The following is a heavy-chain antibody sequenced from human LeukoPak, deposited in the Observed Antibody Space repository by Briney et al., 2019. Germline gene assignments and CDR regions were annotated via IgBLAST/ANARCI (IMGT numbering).Heavy chain of an antibody. CDR3: ARDSLYGSGSYLPDY. CDR2: ISAYNGNT. D-gene: IGHD3-10*01. V-gene: IGHV1-18*01. CDR1: GYTFISYG. J-gene: IGHJ4*02. Sequence: ASVKVSCKASGYTFISYGISWVRQAPGQGLEWMGWISAYNGNTNYAQKLQGRVTMTTDTSTSTAYMELRSLRSDDTAVYYCARDSLYGSGSYLPDYWGQGTLVTVSS.